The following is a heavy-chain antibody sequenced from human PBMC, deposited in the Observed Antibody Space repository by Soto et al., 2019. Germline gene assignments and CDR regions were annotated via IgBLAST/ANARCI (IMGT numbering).Heavy chain of an antibody. Sequence: GASVKVSCKASGYTFTSYGISWVRQAPGQGLEWMGWISAYNGNTNYAQKLQGRVTMTTDTSTSTAYMELRSLRSDDTAVYYCARDASVVVVAATPFDIWGQGTMVTVSS. CDR3: ARDASVVVVAATPFDI. CDR1: GYTFTSYG. J-gene: IGHJ3*02. D-gene: IGHD2-15*01. CDR2: ISAYNGNT. V-gene: IGHV1-18*01.